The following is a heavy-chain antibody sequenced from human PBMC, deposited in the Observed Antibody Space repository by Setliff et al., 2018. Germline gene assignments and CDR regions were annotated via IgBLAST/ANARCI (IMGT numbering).Heavy chain of an antibody. CDR3: SRLVRYCTTTTCQRASGAEF. J-gene: IGHJ4*02. Sequence: ASVKVSCKASGYSFSDSAVSWVRQAPGQGLEWMGWISAYTGNTNYAQKLQGRVSMTTDTSTSTAYMELRSLTSDDTAVYYCSRLVRYCTTTTCQRASGAEFWGQGTLVTVSS. D-gene: IGHD2-8*01. CDR2: ISAYTGNT. CDR1: GYSFSDSA. V-gene: IGHV1-18*01.